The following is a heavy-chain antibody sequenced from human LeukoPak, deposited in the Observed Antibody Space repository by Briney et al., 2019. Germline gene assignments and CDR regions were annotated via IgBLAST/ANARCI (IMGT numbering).Heavy chain of an antibody. CDR2: INSDGSWT. V-gene: IGHV3-74*01. CDR1: GTYW. D-gene: IGHD2/OR15-2a*01. CDR3: VTFYETY. Sequence: GGSLRLSCAASGTYWMHWVRQAPGKGLVWVSHINSDGSWTGYADSVKGRFTISKDNAKNTVSLQMNKLRAEDTAVYYCVTFYETYWGRGTLVTVSS. J-gene: IGHJ4*02.